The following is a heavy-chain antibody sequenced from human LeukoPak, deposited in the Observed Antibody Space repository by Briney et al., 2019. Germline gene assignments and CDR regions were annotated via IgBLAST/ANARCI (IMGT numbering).Heavy chain of an antibody. Sequence: PSETLSLTCAVYGGSFSAYYWIWIRQPPGKRLEWIGEINHSGSTNYNPSLKNRVTISVDPSRSQLSLKLRSVTAADTAVYYGAREGERWRRSMVRKVALGFFDYWGQGSLVTVSS. CDR2: INHSGST. V-gene: IGHV4-34*01. CDR1: GGSFSAYY. CDR3: AREGERWRRSMVRKVALGFFDY. J-gene: IGHJ4*02. D-gene: IGHD3-10*01.